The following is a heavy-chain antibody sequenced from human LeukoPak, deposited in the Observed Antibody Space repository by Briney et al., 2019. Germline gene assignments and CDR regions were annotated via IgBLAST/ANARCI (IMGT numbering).Heavy chain of an antibody. V-gene: IGHV3-74*01. Sequence: PGGSLRLSCAVSGFTLSSNWMHWVRQVPGKGLVWVSRIDDVGSGTSYADSVKGRFTISRDDAKNTAYLQMNSLRAEDTAVYYCATVFDFWGQGTLVTVSS. CDR2: IDDVGSGT. D-gene: IGHD2-21*02. J-gene: IGHJ5*01. CDR3: ATVFDF. CDR1: GFTLSSNW.